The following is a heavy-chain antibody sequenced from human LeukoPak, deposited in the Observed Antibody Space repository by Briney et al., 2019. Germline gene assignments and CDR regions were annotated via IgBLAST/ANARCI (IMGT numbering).Heavy chain of an antibody. CDR2: ISGSGGST. J-gene: IGHJ4*02. CDR1: GFTFSSYG. D-gene: IGHD3-22*01. V-gene: IGHV3-23*01. CDR3: ARLADYDSSGYFDY. Sequence: GGSLRLSCAASGFTFSSYGMSWVRQAPGKGLEWVSAISGSGGSTYYADSVKGRFTISRDNSKNTLYLQMNSLRGEDTAVYYCARLADYDSSGYFDYWGQGTLVTVSS.